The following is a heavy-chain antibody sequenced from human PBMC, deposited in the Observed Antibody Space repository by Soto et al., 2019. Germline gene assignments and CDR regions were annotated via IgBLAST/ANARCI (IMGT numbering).Heavy chain of an antibody. D-gene: IGHD1-26*01. CDR1: VFTFSSCA. J-gene: IGHJ4*02. CDR3: ARRGSGSYYDY. V-gene: IGHV3-23*01. CDR2: ISGSGGST. Sequence: EVQLLESGGGLVQPGGSLRLSCAASVFTFSSCAMRWVRQAPGKGLEWVSAISGSGGSTYYADSVKGRFTISRDNSKNTLYLQMNSLRAEDTAVYYCARRGSGSYYDYWGQGTLVTVSS.